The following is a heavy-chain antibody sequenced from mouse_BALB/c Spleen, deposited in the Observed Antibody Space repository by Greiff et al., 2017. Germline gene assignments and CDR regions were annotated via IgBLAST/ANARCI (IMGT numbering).Heavy chain of an antibody. J-gene: IGHJ2*01. D-gene: IGHD1-1*01. CDR1: GYSFTSYY. CDR2: IDPFNGGT. Sequence: VQLQQSGPELMKPGASVKISCKASGYSFTSYYMHWVKQSHGKSLEWIGYIDPFNGGTSYNQKFKGKATLTVDKSSSTAYMHLSSLTSEDSAVYYCARPYYYGSSLFDYWGQGTTLTVSS. V-gene: IGHV1S135*01. CDR3: ARPYYYGSSLFDY.